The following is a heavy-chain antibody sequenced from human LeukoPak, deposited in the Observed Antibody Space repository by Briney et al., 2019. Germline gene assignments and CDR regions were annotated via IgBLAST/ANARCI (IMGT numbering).Heavy chain of an antibody. J-gene: IGHJ6*02. CDR1: GFTVSSNY. D-gene: IGHD3-10*01. Sequence: GGSLRLSCAASGFTVSSNYISWIRQAPGKGLEWVSYISSSGSTIYYADSVKGRFTISRDNAKNSLYLQMNSLRAEDTAVYYCARPHLRGFGYYYYGMDVWGQGTTVTVSS. V-gene: IGHV3-11*01. CDR2: ISSSGSTI. CDR3: ARPHLRGFGYYYYGMDV.